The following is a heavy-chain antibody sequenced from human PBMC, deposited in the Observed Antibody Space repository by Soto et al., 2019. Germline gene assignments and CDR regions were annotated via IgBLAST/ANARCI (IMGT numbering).Heavy chain of an antibody. D-gene: IGHD6-6*01. V-gene: IGHV4-4*07. CDR2: IYTSGST. Sequence: TLSLTCTVSGGSISSYYCSWIRQPAGKGLEWIGRIYTSGSTNYNPSLKSRVTMSVDTSKNQFSLKLSSVTAADTAVYYCARDSHVYSSSSGAKYYFDYWGQGTLVTVSS. CDR1: GGSISSYY. J-gene: IGHJ4*02. CDR3: ARDSHVYSSSSGAKYYFDY.